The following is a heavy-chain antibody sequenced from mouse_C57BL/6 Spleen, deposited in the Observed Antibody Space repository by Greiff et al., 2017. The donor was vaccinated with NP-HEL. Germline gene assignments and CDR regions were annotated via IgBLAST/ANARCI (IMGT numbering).Heavy chain of an antibody. V-gene: IGHV1-82*01. CDR2: IYPGDGDT. D-gene: IGHD1-1*01. J-gene: IGHJ4*01. CDR3: ARSDYYGNYYAMDY. CDR1: GYAFSSSW. Sequence: QVQLQQSGPELVKPGASVKISCKASGYAFSSSWMNWVKQRPGKGLEWIGRIYPGDGDTNYNGKFKGKATLTADKSSSTAYMQLSSLTSEDSAVYFCARSDYYGNYYAMDYWGQGTSVTVSS.